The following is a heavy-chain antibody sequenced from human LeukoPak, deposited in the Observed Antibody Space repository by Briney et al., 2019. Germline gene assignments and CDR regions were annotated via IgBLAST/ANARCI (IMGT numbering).Heavy chain of an antibody. CDR3: ARRAGHSYGVTGAGAFDI. J-gene: IGHJ3*02. V-gene: IGHV4-61*01. D-gene: IGHD5-18*01. CDR1: GGSVSSGSYY. Sequence: SETLSLTCTVSGGSVSSGSYYWSWIRQPPGKGLEWIGYVHYSGSTYYNPSLKSRVTVSVDTSKNQFSLKVSSVTAADTAVYYCARRAGHSYGVTGAGAFDIWGQGTMVTVSS. CDR2: VHYSGST.